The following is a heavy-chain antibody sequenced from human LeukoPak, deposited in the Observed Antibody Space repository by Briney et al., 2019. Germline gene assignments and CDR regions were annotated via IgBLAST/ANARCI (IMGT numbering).Heavy chain of an antibody. Sequence: PGGSLRLSCAGSGFTFSSYSMSWVRHAPGKGLEWVSYISGSGKTIYYADSVKGRFTISRDNTKNSLYLQMNSLGDEDTAVYYCARDWDVDTAMVTVDYWGQGTLVTVSS. J-gene: IGHJ4*02. D-gene: IGHD5-18*01. CDR3: ARDWDVDTAMVTVDY. CDR1: GFTFSSYS. CDR2: ISGSGKTI. V-gene: IGHV3-48*02.